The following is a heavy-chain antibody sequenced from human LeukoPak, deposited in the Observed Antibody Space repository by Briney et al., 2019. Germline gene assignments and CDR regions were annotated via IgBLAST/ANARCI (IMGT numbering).Heavy chain of an antibody. D-gene: IGHD1-14*01. CDR2: ISGSGGST. CDR3: AKGRSAFDI. V-gene: IGHV3-23*01. Sequence: PGASLRLSCAASGFTFSSYAMSWVSQALGKGLDWVSAISGSGGSTYYADSVKGRFTISRDNSKNTLYLQMNSLRAEDTAVYCCAKGRSAFDIWGQGTMVTVSS. CDR1: GFTFSSYA. J-gene: IGHJ3*02.